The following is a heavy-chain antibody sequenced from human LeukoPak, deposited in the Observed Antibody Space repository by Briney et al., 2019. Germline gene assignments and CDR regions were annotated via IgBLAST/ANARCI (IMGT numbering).Heavy chain of an antibody. Sequence: SSQTLSLTCAVSGGSISSGSYYWSWIRQPAGKGLEWIGRIYTSGSTNYNPSLKSRVTISVDTSKNQFSLKLSSVTAADTAVYYCARDHDFWSGYYSTGWFDPWGQGTLVTVSP. CDR2: IYTSGST. D-gene: IGHD3-3*01. J-gene: IGHJ5*02. V-gene: IGHV4-61*02. CDR3: ARDHDFWSGYYSTGWFDP. CDR1: GGSISSGSYY.